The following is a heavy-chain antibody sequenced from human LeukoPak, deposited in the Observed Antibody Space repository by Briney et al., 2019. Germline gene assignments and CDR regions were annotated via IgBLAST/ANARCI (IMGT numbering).Heavy chain of an antibody. CDR2: IIPIFGTA. J-gene: IGHJ4*02. V-gene: IGHV1-69*13. CDR3: AGSRERELDFDY. Sequence: SVKVSCKASGGTFSNYAISWVRQAPGQGLEWMGGIIPIFGTANYAQKFQGRVTITADESTSTAYMELSSLRSEDTAVYYCAGSRERELDFDYWGQGTLVTVSS. D-gene: IGHD1-26*01. CDR1: GGTFSNYA.